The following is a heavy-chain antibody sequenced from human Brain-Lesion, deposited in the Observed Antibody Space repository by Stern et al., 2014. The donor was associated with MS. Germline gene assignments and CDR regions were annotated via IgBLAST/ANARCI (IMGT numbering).Heavy chain of an antibody. J-gene: IGHJ4*02. CDR3: TRDRLDYGYSYFDY. CDR1: GFSFGDYA. CDR2: IRSKVYGGAA. Sequence: EVQLVESGGGLIEPGRSLRLSCTASGFSFGDYAINWIRQAPGKGLEWVGFIRSKVYGGAAEYAASVKGRFTISRDDSKIIAYLQVNGLKTEDTAVYYCTRDRLDYGYSYFDYWGQGTLVTVSS. V-gene: IGHV3-49*03. D-gene: IGHD4-17*01.